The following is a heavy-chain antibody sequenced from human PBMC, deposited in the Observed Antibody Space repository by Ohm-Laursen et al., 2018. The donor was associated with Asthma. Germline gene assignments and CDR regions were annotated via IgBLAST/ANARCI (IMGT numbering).Heavy chain of an antibody. CDR2: ISYDGSNK. CDR3: ARGGYSGYDHDAFDI. CDR1: GFTFSSYG. J-gene: IGHJ3*02. Sequence: SSLRLSCAASGFTFSSYGMHWVRQAPGKGLEWVAVISYDGSNKYYGDSVKGRFTISRDNSKNTLYLQMNSLRAEDTAIYYCARGGYSGYDHDAFDIWGQGTMVTVSS. V-gene: IGHV3-30-3*01. D-gene: IGHD5-12*01.